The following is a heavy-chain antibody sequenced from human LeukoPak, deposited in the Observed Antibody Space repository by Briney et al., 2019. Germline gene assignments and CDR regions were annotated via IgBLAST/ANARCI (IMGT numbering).Heavy chain of an antibody. CDR1: GGTFSSYA. D-gene: IGHD6-6*01. V-gene: IGHV1-69*05. CDR2: IIPIFGTA. Sequence: ASVKVSCKASGGTFSSYAISWVRQAPGQGLEWMGGIIPIFGTANYAQKFQGRVTITTDESTSTAYMELSSLRSEDTAVYYCARGPPPTGSYYFDYWGQGTLVTVSS. CDR3: ARGPPPTGSYYFDY. J-gene: IGHJ4*02.